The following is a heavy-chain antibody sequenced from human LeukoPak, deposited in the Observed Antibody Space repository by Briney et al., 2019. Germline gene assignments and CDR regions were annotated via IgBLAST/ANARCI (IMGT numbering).Heavy chain of an antibody. CDR1: GGSMSSYF. CDR3: AREGLGYCSSTSCTPFDY. D-gene: IGHD2-2*01. CDR2: SYYSEST. V-gene: IGHV4-59*12. J-gene: IGHJ4*02. Sequence: PSETLSLTCTVHGGSMSSYFWSWLRQPPGNGLEWVGYSYYSESTNYNPSLKSRVTISVDTSKNQFSLKLVSLTASDTAVYYCAREGLGYCSSTSCTPFDYWGQGTLVTVSS.